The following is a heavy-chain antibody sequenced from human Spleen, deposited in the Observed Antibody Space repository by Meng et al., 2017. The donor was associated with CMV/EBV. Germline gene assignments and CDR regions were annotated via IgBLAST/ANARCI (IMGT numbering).Heavy chain of an antibody. CDR3: AHNKATYYYGMDV. D-gene: IGHD1-1*01. Sequence: SGPTLVKPTETLTLTCTVSGFSLSNARMGVSWIRQPPGKALEWLAHIFSNDEKSYSTSLKSRLTISKDTSKSQVVLTMTNMDPVDTATYYCAHNKATYYYGMDVWGQGTTVTVSS. CDR1: GFSLSNARMG. CDR2: IFSNDEK. V-gene: IGHV2-26*01. J-gene: IGHJ6*02.